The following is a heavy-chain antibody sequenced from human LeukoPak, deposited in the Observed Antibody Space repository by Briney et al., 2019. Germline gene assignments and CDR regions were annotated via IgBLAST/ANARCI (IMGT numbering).Heavy chain of an antibody. CDR3: ARDLAIALVYGGNSKYYGMDV. CDR1: GFTFSNAW. CDR2: IKQDGSEK. V-gene: IGHV3-7*01. D-gene: IGHD4-23*01. Sequence: GGSLRLSCAASGFTFSNAWMSWVRQAPGKGLEWVANIKQDGSEKYYVDSVKGRFTISRDNAKNSLYLQMNSLRAEDTAVYYCARDLAIALVYGGNSKYYGMDVWGQGTTVTVSS. J-gene: IGHJ6*02.